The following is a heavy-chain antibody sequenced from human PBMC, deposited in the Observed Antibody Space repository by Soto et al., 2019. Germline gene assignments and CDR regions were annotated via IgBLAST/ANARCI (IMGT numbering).Heavy chain of an antibody. CDR3: ARYSSSWNGFDY. V-gene: IGHV3-33*01. D-gene: IGHD6-13*01. Sequence: GGSLRLSCAASGFTFSSYGIHWVRQAPGKGLEWVAVIWYDGSNKYYADSVKGRFTISRDNSKNTLYLQMNSLRAEDTAVYYCARYSSSWNGFDYWGQGTLVTVSS. J-gene: IGHJ4*02. CDR1: GFTFSSYG. CDR2: IWYDGSNK.